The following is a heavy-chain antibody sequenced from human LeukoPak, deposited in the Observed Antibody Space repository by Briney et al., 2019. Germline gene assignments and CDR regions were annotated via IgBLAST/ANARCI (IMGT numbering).Heavy chain of an antibody. CDR1: GFTFSSYS. CDR3: ERDPPRAAWVFDY. J-gene: IGHJ4*02. CDR2: ITSGGGTT. V-gene: IGHV3-23*01. D-gene: IGHD6-25*01. Sequence: GGSLRLSCVASGFTFSSYSMNWVRQAPGKALEWVSAITSGGGTTYYTGSVKGRFTISRDNSKNTLYLQMNSLRAEDTAVYYCERDPPRAAWVFDYWGQGTLVSVSS.